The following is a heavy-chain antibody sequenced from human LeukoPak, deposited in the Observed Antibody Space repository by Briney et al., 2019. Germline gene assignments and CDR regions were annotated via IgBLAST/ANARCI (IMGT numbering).Heavy chain of an antibody. CDR1: GFTFNKYA. CDR2: ASGSGGAT. D-gene: IGHD1-1*01. V-gene: IGHV3-23*01. CDR3: AKNRGGTYKYYMDV. J-gene: IGHJ6*03. Sequence: GGSLRLSCAASGFTFNKYAMSWARQAPGMGLEWLSYASGSGGATYYADSVKGRFTTSRDNSKNTVYLQMGSLRAEDTAVYYCAKNRGGTYKYYMDVWGNGTTVTVSS.